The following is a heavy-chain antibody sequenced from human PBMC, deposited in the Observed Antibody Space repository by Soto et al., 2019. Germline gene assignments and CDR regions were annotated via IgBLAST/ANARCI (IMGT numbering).Heavy chain of an antibody. CDR2: IIPIFGTA. CDR3: ARVRESFQLPGGFDY. CDR1: GGTFSSYA. D-gene: IGHD3-10*01. J-gene: IGHJ4*02. Sequence: ASVKVSCKASGGTFSSYAISWVRQAPGQGLEWMGGIIPIFGTANYAQKFQGRVTITADESTSTAYMELSSLRSEDTAVYYCARVRESFQLPGGFDYWGQGTLVTVSS. V-gene: IGHV1-69*13.